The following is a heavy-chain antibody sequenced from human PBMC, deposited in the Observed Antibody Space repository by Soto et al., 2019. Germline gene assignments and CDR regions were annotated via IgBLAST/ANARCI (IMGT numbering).Heavy chain of an antibody. Sequence: QVQLQESGPGLVKPSETLSLTCTVSGYTVRTYSWSWIRQPPGKGLEWIGDISDSGSTNYNSSLKSRVTMSLDTSKNQFSLKLTSVTAADTAVYYCARVVRDYNMLTGYYIGQYCDYWGQGTLVTVSS. V-gene: IGHV4-59*02. CDR1: GYTVRTYS. J-gene: IGHJ4*02. CDR3: ARVVRDYNMLTGYYIGQYCDY. CDR2: ISDSGST. D-gene: IGHD3-9*01.